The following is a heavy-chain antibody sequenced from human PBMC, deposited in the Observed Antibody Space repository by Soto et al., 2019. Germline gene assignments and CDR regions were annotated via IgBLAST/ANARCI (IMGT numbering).Heavy chain of an antibody. CDR1: CGSISSSSYY. J-gene: IGHJ4*02. D-gene: IGHD2-21*02. V-gene: IGHV4-39*01. Sequence: SETLSLTCTVSCGSISSSSYYWGWIRQPPGKGLEWIGSIFYSGSTYYNPSLKSRVTISVDTSKNQFSLKLSSVTAADTAVYYCARHYVVTAIPFLRDPQPSDYWGQGTLVTVSS. CDR2: IFYSGST. CDR3: ARHYVVTAIPFLRDPQPSDY.